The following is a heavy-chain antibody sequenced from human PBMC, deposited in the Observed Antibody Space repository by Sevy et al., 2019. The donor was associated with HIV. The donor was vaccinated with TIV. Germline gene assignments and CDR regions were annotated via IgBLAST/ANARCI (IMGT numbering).Heavy chain of an antibody. Sequence: ASVKVSCKASGYTFTGYYMHWVRQAPGQGLEWMGRINPKSGGTDYGQKFQGRVTMTRDTSISTAYMELRSLRSDDTAVYYCARDQSAVAYDYWGQGTLVTVSS. V-gene: IGHV1-2*06. CDR2: INPKSGGT. D-gene: IGHD6-19*01. CDR3: ARDQSAVAYDY. J-gene: IGHJ4*02. CDR1: GYTFTGYY.